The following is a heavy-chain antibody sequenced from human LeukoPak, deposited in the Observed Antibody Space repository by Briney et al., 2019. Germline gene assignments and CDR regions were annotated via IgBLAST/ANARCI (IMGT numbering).Heavy chain of an antibody. CDR2: MNPNNGNT. J-gene: IGHJ5*02. Sequence: ASVKVSCKAPGFTFTRYDINWVRQASGQGLEWMGWMNPNNGNTGYAQKFQGRVTMTRDTYTNTAYMELRGLRPEDTAVYYCARDAEGAGISVNFWFDPWGQGTLVTVSS. V-gene: IGHV1-8*01. CDR1: GFTFTRYD. CDR3: ARDAEGAGISVNFWFDP. D-gene: IGHD1-14*01.